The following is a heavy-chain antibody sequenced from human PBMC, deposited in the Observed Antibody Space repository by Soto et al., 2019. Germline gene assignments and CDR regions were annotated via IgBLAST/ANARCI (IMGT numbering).Heavy chain of an antibody. CDR2: INHSGST. J-gene: IGHJ4*02. D-gene: IGHD6-19*01. CDR3: ARGRRKLGIAVAGTFGY. CDR1: GGSFSGFY. V-gene: IGHV4-34*01. Sequence: SGTLSLTFAVFGGSFSGFYWSWVRPPPGKGLEWIGEINHSGSTNYNPSLKSRVTISVDTSKNQFSLKLSSVTAADTAVYYCARGRRKLGIAVAGTFGYWGQGTLVTVSS.